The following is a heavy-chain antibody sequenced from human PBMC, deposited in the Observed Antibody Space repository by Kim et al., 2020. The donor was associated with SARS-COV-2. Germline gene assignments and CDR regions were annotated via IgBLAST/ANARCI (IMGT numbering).Heavy chain of an antibody. CDR3: AREQELLGKLYGMDV. CDR1: GGSISSYY. CDR2: IYYSGST. D-gene: IGHD1-26*01. V-gene: IGHV4-59*01. J-gene: IGHJ6*02. Sequence: SETLSLTCTVSGGSISSYYWSWIRQPPGKGLEWIGYIYYSGSTNYNPSLKSRVTISVDTSKNQFSLKLSSVTAADTAVYYCAREQELLGKLYGMDVWGQGTTVTVSS.